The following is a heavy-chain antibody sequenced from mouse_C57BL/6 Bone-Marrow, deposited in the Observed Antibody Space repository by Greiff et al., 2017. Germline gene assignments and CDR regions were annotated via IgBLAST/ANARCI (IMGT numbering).Heavy chain of an antibody. CDR3: ARFYDYHWYFDV. J-gene: IGHJ1*03. CDR2: IHPNSGST. D-gene: IGHD2-4*01. V-gene: IGHV1-64*01. Sequence: QVQLQQPGAELVKPGASVKLSCKASGYTFTSYWMHWVKQRPGQGLEWIGMIHPNSGSTNYNEKFKSKATLTVDKSSSTAYMQLSSLTSEDSAVYYCARFYDYHWYFDVWGTGTTVTVSS. CDR1: GYTFTSYW.